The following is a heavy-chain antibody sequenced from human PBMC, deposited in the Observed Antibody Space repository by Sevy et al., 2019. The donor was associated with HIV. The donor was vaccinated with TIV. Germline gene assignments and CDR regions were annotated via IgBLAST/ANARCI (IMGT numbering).Heavy chain of an antibody. CDR2: IYHSGST. V-gene: IGHV4-38-2*02. Sequence: SETLSLTCTVSGYSISSGYYWGWIRQPPGKGLEWIGSIYHSGSTYYNPSLKSRVTISVDTSKNQFSLKLSSVTAADKAGYYCARVGVHYYDSSGYYGRHNWFDPWGQGTLVTVSS. J-gene: IGHJ5*02. D-gene: IGHD3-22*01. CDR1: GYSISSGYY. CDR3: ARVGVHYYDSSGYYGRHNWFDP.